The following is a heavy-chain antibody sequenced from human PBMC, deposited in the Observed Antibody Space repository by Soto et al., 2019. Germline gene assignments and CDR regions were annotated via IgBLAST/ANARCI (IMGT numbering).Heavy chain of an antibody. J-gene: IGHJ4*02. CDR3: AASYGSGSRAFDY. CDR2: INPIVSMS. Sequence: QVQLVQSGTEVKKPGSSVKVSCKASGDTFSFYTINWVRQAPGLGLEWVGRINPIVSMSNYAQKFQGRVSMTADKSTSTAYMELRSMRSDETAMYFCAASYGSGSRAFDYWGQGALVIVSS. V-gene: IGHV1-69*02. CDR1: GDTFSFYT. D-gene: IGHD3-10*01.